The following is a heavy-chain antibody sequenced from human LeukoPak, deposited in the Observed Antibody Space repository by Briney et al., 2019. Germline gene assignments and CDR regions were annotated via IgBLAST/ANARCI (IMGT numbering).Heavy chain of an antibody. D-gene: IGHD2-2*01. CDR3: ARDQDIVVVPVAPVAFDI. CDR2: INPNSGGT. Sequence: ASVKVSCKASGYTFNSSYMHWVRQAPGQGLEWMGWINPNSGGTNYAQKFQGRVTMTRDTSISTAYMELSRLRSDDTAVYYCARDQDIVVVPVAPVAFDIWAKGQWSPSLQ. V-gene: IGHV1-2*02. J-gene: IGHJ3*02. CDR1: GYTFNSSY.